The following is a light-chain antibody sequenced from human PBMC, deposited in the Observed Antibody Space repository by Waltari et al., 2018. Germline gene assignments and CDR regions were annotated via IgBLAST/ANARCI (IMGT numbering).Light chain of an antibody. CDR2: MND. V-gene: IGLV1-44*01. Sequence: SVPTHPPSASGTPVQRVPLSCSVTISHPGNTSVNWYQQVPGTAPNLLIDMNDLRPSGVPDRFSASKSGTSASLAISGLQSEDEAEYYCASWDDSLNGHWVFGGGTMVTVL. J-gene: IGLJ3*02. CDR1: ISHPGNTS. CDR3: ASWDDSLNGHWV.